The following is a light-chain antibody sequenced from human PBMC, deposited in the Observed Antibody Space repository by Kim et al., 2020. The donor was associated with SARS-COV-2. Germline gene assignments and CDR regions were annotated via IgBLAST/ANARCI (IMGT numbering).Light chain of an antibody. V-gene: IGKV1-39*01. J-gene: IGKJ2*01. CDR1: QSISSY. CDR2: AAS. CDR3: QQSYSTPPD. Sequence: SASVGDRVTITCRASQSISSYLNWYQQKPGKAPKLLIYAASSLQSGVPSRFSGSGSGTDFTLTISSLQPEAFATYYCQQSYSTPPDFGQGTKLEI.